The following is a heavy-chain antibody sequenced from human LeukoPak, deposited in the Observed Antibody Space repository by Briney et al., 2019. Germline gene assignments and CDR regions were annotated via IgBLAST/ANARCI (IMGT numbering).Heavy chain of an antibody. J-gene: IGHJ4*02. V-gene: IGHV3-30*18. CDR1: GFTFSSYS. CDR3: AKDPHYGSGSSPDY. D-gene: IGHD3-10*01. CDR2: ISYDGSNK. Sequence: PGGSLRLSCAASGFTFSSYSMNWVRQAPGKGLEWVAVISYDGSNKYYADSVKGRFTISRDNSKNTLYLQMNSLRAEDTAVYYCAKDPHYGSGSSPDYWGQGTLVTVSS.